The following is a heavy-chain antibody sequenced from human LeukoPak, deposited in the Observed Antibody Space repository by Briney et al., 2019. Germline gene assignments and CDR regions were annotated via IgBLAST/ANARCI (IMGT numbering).Heavy chain of an antibody. J-gene: IGHJ4*02. CDR3: ATDVRGLVPYYFDF. Sequence: PSETLSLTCTVSGGSISSSSYYWGWIRQPPGKGLEWIGSIYYSGSTNYNPSLKSRVTISIDTSKNQLSLQLTSVTAADTAVYYCATDVRGLVPYYFDFWGQGTLVTVSP. D-gene: IGHD3-10*02. V-gene: IGHV4-39*07. CDR2: IYYSGST. CDR1: GGSISSSSYY.